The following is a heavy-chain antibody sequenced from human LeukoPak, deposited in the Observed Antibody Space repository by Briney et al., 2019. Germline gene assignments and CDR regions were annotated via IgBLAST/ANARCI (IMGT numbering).Heavy chain of an antibody. V-gene: IGHV4-59*08. J-gene: IGHJ3*02. CDR2: IYYSVTT. Sequence: PSETLSLTCTVSGDSVRTYYWSWIRQSPGKGLEWLVYIYYSVTTAYNPSVKGRLLISVDTSENQISLELSSVTASDTAVYYCTRQLIEEGSTRRNAFDIWGQGAKVIVSS. CDR3: TRQLIEEGSTRRNAFDI. CDR1: GDSVRTYY. D-gene: IGHD1-14*01.